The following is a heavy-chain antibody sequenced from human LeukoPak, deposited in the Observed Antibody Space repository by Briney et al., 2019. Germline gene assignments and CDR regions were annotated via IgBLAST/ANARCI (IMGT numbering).Heavy chain of an antibody. V-gene: IGHV3-9*01. J-gene: IGHJ3*02. Sequence: PGRSLRLSCAASGFTFDDYAMHWVRQVPGKGLEWVSGISWNSANRGYAVPVKGRFTISRDNGKKSLYLQMSNLRAEDTALYYCAKNLGYMYGKTGAFDIWGQGTMVTVSS. CDR3: AKNLGYMYGKTGAFDI. CDR1: GFTFDDYA. D-gene: IGHD5-18*01. CDR2: ISWNSANR.